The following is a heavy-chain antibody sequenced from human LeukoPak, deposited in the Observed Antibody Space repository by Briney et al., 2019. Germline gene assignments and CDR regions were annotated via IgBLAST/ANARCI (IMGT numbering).Heavy chain of an antibody. D-gene: IGHD3-16*01. CDR1: GYTFSGYG. J-gene: IGHJ4*02. CDR3: TKDMGSNPAWIT. Sequence: ASVKVSCKTSGYTFSGYGISRVRQAPGRGLEWMGWISGHNGDTYFAQKFQGRVTLTTDTSTSTAYMELRSLRSDDTAVYYCTKDMGSNPAWITWGQGTLVTVSS. CDR2: ISGHNGDT. V-gene: IGHV1-18*04.